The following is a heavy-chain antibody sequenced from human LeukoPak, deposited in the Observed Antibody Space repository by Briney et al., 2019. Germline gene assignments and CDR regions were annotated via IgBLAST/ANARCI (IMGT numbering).Heavy chain of an antibody. J-gene: IGHJ4*02. CDR1: GLTLSNYP. CDR3: ASRFY. CDR2: IKRNSNTI. Sequence: GGSLRLSCTASGLTLSNYPMNWVRQAPGKGLEWLSDIKRNSNTIYYADSVKGRFFISRDNAEKSLYLQMNSLRVEDTGVYFCASRFYWGQGALVTVSS. V-gene: IGHV3-48*04.